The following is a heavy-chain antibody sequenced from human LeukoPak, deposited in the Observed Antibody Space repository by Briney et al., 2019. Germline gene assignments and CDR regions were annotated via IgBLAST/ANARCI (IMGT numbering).Heavy chain of an antibody. CDR3: ARLTGYSSESWFDP. D-gene: IGHD3-9*01. J-gene: IGHJ5*02. Sequence: SETLSLTCSVSGGSISSYYWSWIRQFPGKGLDYIGCIYNSGTTNYNPSLKSRVTISVHTSKSQFSLKLSSVTAADTAVYYCARLTGYSSESWFDPWGQGTLVTVSS. V-gene: IGHV4-59*01. CDR1: GGSISSYY. CDR2: IYNSGTT.